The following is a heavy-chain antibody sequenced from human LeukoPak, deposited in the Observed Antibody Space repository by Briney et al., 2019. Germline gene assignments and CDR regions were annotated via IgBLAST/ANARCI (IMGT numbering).Heavy chain of an antibody. V-gene: IGHV1-69*13. CDR2: IIPIFGTA. CDR1: GGTFISYA. D-gene: IGHD3-3*01. J-gene: IGHJ6*03. CDR3: ARDTPLTIFGVVPRAAYYMDV. Sequence: SVKVSCKASGGTFISYAISWVRQAPGQGLEWMGGIIPIFGTANYAQKFQGRVTITADESTSTAYMELSSLRSEDTAVYYCARDTPLTIFGVVPRAAYYMDVWGKGTTVTVSS.